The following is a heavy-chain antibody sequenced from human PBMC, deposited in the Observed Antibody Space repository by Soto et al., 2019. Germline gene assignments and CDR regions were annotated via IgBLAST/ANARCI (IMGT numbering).Heavy chain of an antibody. Sequence: PVGSLRLSCAASGFSVSHNYMSWVRQAPGKGLEWVSVIYGGGRTYYADSMKARFTISRDNSKNTLYLQMNNLRADDSAVYYCERGLYDGSAYWGQGTLVTVSS. CDR3: ERGLYDGSAY. J-gene: IGHJ4*02. V-gene: IGHV3-53*01. CDR2: IYGGGRT. D-gene: IGHD3-22*01. CDR1: GFSVSHNY.